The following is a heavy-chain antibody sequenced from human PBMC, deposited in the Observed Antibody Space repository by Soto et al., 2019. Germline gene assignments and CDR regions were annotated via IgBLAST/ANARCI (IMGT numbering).Heavy chain of an antibody. CDR3: ARGGSGDAFDI. Sequence: LRLSCAASGFTFSSYDMHWVRQATGKGLEWVSAIGTAGDTYYPGSVKGRFTISRENAKNSLYLQMNSLRAGDTAVYYCARGGSGDAFDIWGQGTMGTV. J-gene: IGHJ3*02. D-gene: IGHD2-15*01. CDR1: GFTFSSYD. V-gene: IGHV3-13*01. CDR2: IGTAGDT.